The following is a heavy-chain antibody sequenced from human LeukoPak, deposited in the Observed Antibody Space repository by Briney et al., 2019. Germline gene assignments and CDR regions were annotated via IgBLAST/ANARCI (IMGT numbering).Heavy chain of an antibody. Sequence: ASVKVSCKASGYTFTSYGISWVRQAPGQGLEWMGWISAYNGNTNYAQKLQGRVTMTTDKSTSTAYMELSSLRSEDTAVYYCARGAYYYDSSGYYIKAPLDYWGQGTLVTVSS. CDR1: GYTFTSYG. J-gene: IGHJ4*02. CDR3: ARGAYYYDSSGYYIKAPLDY. CDR2: ISAYNGNT. V-gene: IGHV1-18*01. D-gene: IGHD3-22*01.